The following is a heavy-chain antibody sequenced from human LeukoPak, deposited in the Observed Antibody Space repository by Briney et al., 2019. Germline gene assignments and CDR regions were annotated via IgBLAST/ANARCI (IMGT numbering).Heavy chain of an antibody. D-gene: IGHD3-10*01. Sequence: PGGSLRLSCAASGFTFSSYWMHWVRQAPGKGLVWVSRINSDGSSTSYADSVKGRFTISRDNAKNTLYLQMNSLRAEDTAVYYCAREPYYYGSGSYYPFDYWGQGTLVTVSS. CDR3: AREPYYYGSGSYYPFDY. V-gene: IGHV3-74*01. CDR1: GFTFSSYW. J-gene: IGHJ4*02. CDR2: INSDGSST.